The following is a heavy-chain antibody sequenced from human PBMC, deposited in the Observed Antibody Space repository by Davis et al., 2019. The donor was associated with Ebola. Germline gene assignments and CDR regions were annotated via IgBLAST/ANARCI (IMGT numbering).Heavy chain of an antibody. CDR1: GYTFTSYY. J-gene: IGHJ6*02. V-gene: IGHV1-46*01. Sequence: SVNVPRKASGYTFTSYYMHWVRQAPGQGLEWMGIINPSGGSTSYAQKFQGRVTMTRDTSTSTVYMELSSLRSEDTAVYYCAREVTIFGVVIDGMDVWGQGTTVTVSS. CDR2: INPSGGST. CDR3: AREVTIFGVVIDGMDV. D-gene: IGHD3-3*01.